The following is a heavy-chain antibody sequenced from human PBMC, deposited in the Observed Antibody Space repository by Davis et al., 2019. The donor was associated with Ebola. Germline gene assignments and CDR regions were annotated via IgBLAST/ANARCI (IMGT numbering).Heavy chain of an antibody. V-gene: IGHV3-23*01. Sequence: PGGSLRLSCAASGFTFSTYAMSWVRQAPGKGLEWVSAISGSAITTYYADSVEGRFTISRDNSKNTLYLQMNSLRAEDTAVYYCARGYGYCSGGSCYVGAFDIWGQGTMVTVSS. CDR3: ARGYGYCSGGSCYVGAFDI. CDR2: ISGSAITT. D-gene: IGHD2-15*01. CDR1: GFTFSTYA. J-gene: IGHJ3*02.